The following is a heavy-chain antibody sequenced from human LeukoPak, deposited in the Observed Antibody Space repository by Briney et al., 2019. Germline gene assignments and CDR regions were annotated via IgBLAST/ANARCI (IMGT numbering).Heavy chain of an antibody. CDR1: GFTFSNYN. CDR3: ARGLITMIVVVIDY. D-gene: IGHD3-22*01. CDR2: CSSSSSYI. Sequence: TGGSLRLSCAASGFTFSNYNMNCVRQAPGKGLEWVSSCSSSSSYIYYADSVKRRFTISRDNSKNTLYLQMNSLRAEDTAVYYCARGLITMIVVVIDYWGQGTLVTVSS. J-gene: IGHJ4*02. V-gene: IGHV3-21*04.